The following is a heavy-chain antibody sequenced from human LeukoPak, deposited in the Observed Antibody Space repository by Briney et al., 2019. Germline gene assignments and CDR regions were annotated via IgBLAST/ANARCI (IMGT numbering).Heavy chain of an antibody. CDR2: IYSGGST. D-gene: IGHD1-7*01. Sequence: GGSLRLSCTASEFTVSSNYMSWVRQAPGKGLEWVSVIYSGGSTYYADSVKGRFTISRDNAKNSLSLQMNGLRVEDTAVYYCARAGSFWHYVYWGQGTLVTVSS. CDR1: EFTVSSNY. J-gene: IGHJ4*02. CDR3: ARAGSFWHYVY. V-gene: IGHV3-66*01.